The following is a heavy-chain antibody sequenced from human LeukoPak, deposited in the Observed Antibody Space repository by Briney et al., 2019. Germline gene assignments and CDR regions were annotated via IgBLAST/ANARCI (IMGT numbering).Heavy chain of an antibody. CDR2: INNRGSST. Sequence: GGSLRLSCAASGFTFSSYTMSWVRQAPGEGLEWLSAINNRGSSTYYAGSVKDRFTISRDNSENTLYLQMNSLTVDDTAVYFCAKERQTGDYFTSDYWGQGTLVTVSS. D-gene: IGHD4-17*01. V-gene: IGHV3-23*01. CDR3: AKERQTGDYFTSDY. CDR1: GFTFSSYT. J-gene: IGHJ4*02.